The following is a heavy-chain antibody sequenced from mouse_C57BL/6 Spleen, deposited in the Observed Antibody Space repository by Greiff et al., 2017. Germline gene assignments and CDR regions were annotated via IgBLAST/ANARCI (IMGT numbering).Heavy chain of an antibody. CDR2: IHPNSGST. V-gene: IGHV1-64*01. J-gene: IGHJ1*03. D-gene: IGHD2-1*01. CDR3: ARSRGNHWYFDV. CDR1: GYTFTSYW. Sequence: QVQLQQPGAELVKPGASVTLSCKASGYTFTSYWLHWVKQRPGQGLEWIGMIHPNSGSTNYNEKFKSKATLTGDKSSSTAYMQLSSLTSEDSAVYYCARSRGNHWYFDVWGTGTTVTVSS.